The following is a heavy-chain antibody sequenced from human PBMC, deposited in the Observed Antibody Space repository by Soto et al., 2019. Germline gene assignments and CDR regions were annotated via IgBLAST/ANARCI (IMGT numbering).Heavy chain of an antibody. V-gene: IGHV1-46*01. CDR3: ARGDILTGYWTSTPDY. D-gene: IGHD3-9*01. Sequence: ASVKVSCKASGYTFTSYYMHWVRQAPGQGLEWMGIINPSGGSTSYAQKFQGRVTMTRDTSTSTVYMELSSLRSEDTAVYYCARGDILTGYWTSTPDYWGQGTLVTVSS. CDR2: INPSGGST. J-gene: IGHJ4*02. CDR1: GYTFTSYY.